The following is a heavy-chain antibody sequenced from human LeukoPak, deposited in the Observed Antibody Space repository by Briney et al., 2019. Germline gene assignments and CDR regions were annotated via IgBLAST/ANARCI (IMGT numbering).Heavy chain of an antibody. CDR2: IKQDGSEK. V-gene: IGHV3-7*01. CDR3: ARDLEGSLFDY. Sequence: GGSLRLSCAASGFTFSSYAMSWVRQAPGKGLEWVANIKQDGSEKYYVDSVKGRFTISRDNAKNSLYLQMNSLRAEDTAVYYCARDLEGSLFDYWGQGTLVTVSS. D-gene: IGHD3-3*01. J-gene: IGHJ4*02. CDR1: GFTFSSYA.